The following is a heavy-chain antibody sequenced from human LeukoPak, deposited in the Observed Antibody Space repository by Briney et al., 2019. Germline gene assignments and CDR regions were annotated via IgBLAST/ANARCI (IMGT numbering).Heavy chain of an antibody. Sequence: GRSLKLSCAASGFTFSSYGMHWVRQAPGKGLEWVAVIWYDGSNKYYADSVKGRFTISRDNSKNTLYLQMNSLRAEDTAVYYCARSYGDYLYYLDYWGQGTLVTVSS. CDR3: ARSYGDYLYYLDY. CDR1: GFTFSSYG. J-gene: IGHJ4*02. V-gene: IGHV3-33*01. D-gene: IGHD4-17*01. CDR2: IWYDGSNK.